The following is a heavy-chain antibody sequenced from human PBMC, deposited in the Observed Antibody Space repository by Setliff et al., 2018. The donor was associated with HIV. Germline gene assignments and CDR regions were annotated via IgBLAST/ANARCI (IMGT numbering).Heavy chain of an antibody. CDR2: IYHSGSA. D-gene: IGHD3-10*01. CDR1: AGSFSGYS. CDR3: ARGVRGSGTNMVRGLLYDYSFHYMDV. Sequence: PSETLSLTCVVYAGSFSGYSWPWIRQPPGKGLEWIGEIYHSGSANRNPSLMGRVTMSVGTAKNQFSLELSSVTAADTVVYFCARGVRGSGTNMVRGLLYDYSFHYMDVWGIGTTVTVSS. V-gene: IGHV4-34*01. J-gene: IGHJ6*03.